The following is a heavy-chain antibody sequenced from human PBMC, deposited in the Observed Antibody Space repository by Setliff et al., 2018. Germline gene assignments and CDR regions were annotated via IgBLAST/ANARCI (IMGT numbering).Heavy chain of an antibody. D-gene: IGHD2-2*01. J-gene: IGHJ6*03. Sequence: PSETLSLTCAVYGGSFSGYYWSWIRQPPGKGLEWIGEINHSGSTNYNPSLKSRVTISVDTSKNQFSLKLSSATAADTAVYYCARKSRNIVVVPAAVIYYYYYYMDVWGKGTTVTVSS. V-gene: IGHV4-34*01. CDR2: INHSGST. CDR1: GGSFSGYY. CDR3: ARKSRNIVVVPAAVIYYYYYYMDV.